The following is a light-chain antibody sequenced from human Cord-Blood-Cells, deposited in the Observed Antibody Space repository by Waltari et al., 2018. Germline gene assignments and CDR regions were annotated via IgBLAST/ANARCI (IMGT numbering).Light chain of an antibody. J-gene: IGKJ4*01. V-gene: IGKV4-1*01. CDR3: QQYYSTPLT. CDR1: QSVLYSSNHKNY. CDR2: GAS. Sequence: DIVMTQSPDSLAVSLGERATINSKSSQSVLYSSNHKNYLAWYQQKPGQPPKLLIYGASTRESGVPDRFSGSGSGTDFTLTISSLQAEDVAVYYCQQYYSTPLTFGGGTKVEIK.